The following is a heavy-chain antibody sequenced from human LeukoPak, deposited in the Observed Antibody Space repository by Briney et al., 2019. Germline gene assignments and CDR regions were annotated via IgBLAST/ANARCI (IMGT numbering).Heavy chain of an antibody. V-gene: IGHV3-30-3*01. CDR2: ISYDGSNK. Sequence: GRSLRLSCAASGFTFSSYAMHWVRQAPGKGLEWVAVISYDGSNKYYADSVKGRFTISRDNSKNTLYLQLNSLRAEDTAVYYCARGPDYSSGYYDWGQGTLVTVSS. CDR1: GFTFSSYA. CDR3: ARGPDYSSGYYD. J-gene: IGHJ4*02. D-gene: IGHD3-22*01.